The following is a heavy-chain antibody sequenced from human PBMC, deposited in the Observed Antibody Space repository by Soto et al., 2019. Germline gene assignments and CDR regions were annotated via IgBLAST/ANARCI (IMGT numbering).Heavy chain of an antibody. CDR2: IDPSDSST. Sequence: QLEQSGAEVKEPGESLRISCKYSGNSFTKYWINWVRQMPGKGLEWVGRIDPSDSSTKSSPSFQGHVTISGDKSIRTAYLQWTGLQTPDTAMYYCASTPKWLQFHFDSWGQGTLVTVSS. D-gene: IGHD5-12*01. CDR1: GNSFTKYW. V-gene: IGHV5-10-1*03. CDR3: ASTPKWLQFHFDS. J-gene: IGHJ4*02.